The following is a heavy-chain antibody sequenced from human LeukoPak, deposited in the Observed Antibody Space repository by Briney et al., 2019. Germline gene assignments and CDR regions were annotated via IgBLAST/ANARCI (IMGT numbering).Heavy chain of an antibody. CDR3: ARETSLAGFASGLAFTY. Sequence: SSEALSLTFTVSGSSISSWYWSWIRQPPGKGLEWIGCIYGSGNTNYNPSLKSRVTMSIDTSKNQFSVMVTSVTAADTATYYWARETSLAGFASGLAFTYWGQGILVAVSS. D-gene: IGHD6-19*01. CDR2: IYGSGNT. J-gene: IGHJ4*02. CDR1: GSSISSWY. V-gene: IGHV4-59*01.